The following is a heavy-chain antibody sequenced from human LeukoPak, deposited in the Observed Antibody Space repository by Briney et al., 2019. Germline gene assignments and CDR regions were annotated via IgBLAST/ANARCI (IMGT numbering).Heavy chain of an antibody. Sequence: PSETLSLTCTVSGGSISSSSYYWGWIRQPPGKGLEWIGSIYYSGSTYYNPSLKSRVTISVDTSKNQFSLKLSSVTAADTAVYYCARAPPRYYYDSSGYKVNGMDVWGQGTTVTVSS. J-gene: IGHJ6*02. CDR1: GGSISSSSYY. CDR2: IYYSGST. D-gene: IGHD3-22*01. CDR3: ARAPPRYYYDSSGYKVNGMDV. V-gene: IGHV4-39*07.